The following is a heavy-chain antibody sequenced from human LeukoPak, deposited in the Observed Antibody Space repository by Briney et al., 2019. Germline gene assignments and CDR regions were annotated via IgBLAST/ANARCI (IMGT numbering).Heavy chain of an antibody. V-gene: IGHV4-34*01. J-gene: IGHJ4*02. CDR2: INHSGST. CDR1: GGSFSGYY. CDR3: ARVALDTAMVSALDY. Sequence: KPSETLSLTCAVYGGSFSGYYWSWIRQPPGKGLEWIGEINHSGSTNYNPSLKSRVTISVDTSKNQFSLKLSSVTAADTAVYYCARVALDTAMVSALDYWGQGTLVTVSS. D-gene: IGHD5-18*01.